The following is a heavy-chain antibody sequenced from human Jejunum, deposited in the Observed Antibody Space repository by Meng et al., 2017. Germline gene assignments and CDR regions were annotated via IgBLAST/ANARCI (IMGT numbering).Heavy chain of an antibody. D-gene: IGHD3-22*01. CDR2: IKGNGGAT. CDR3: DSSGYYDY. Sequence: GESLKISCAASGFSFSIYDMSWVRQATGKGLEWVSAIKGNGGATYYADPVKGRFTISRDNSKNMLYLQMNSLRAEDTAIYYCDSSGYYDYWGQGTMVTVSS. CDR1: GFSFSIYD. V-gene: IGHV3-23*01. J-gene: IGHJ4*02.